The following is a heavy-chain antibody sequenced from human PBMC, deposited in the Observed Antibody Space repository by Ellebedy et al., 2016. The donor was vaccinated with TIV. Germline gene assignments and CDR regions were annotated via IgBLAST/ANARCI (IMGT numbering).Heavy chain of an antibody. V-gene: IGHV5-51*01. Sequence: GGSLRFSXKASGYSFTTYWIGWVRQMPGKGQEWMGIIYPGDSDTRYSPSFQGQVTISADKSISTAYLQWSSLKASDTAMYYCARYDSDGGAFDIWGQGTMVTVSS. CDR3: ARYDSDGGAFDI. CDR1: GYSFTTYW. CDR2: IYPGDSDT. J-gene: IGHJ3*02. D-gene: IGHD3-9*01.